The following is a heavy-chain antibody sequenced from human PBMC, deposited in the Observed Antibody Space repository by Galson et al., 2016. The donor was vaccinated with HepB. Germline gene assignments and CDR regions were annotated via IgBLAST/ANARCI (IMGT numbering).Heavy chain of an antibody. J-gene: IGHJ4*02. CDR1: GFTFDDYA. D-gene: IGHD6-19*01. V-gene: IGHV3-9*01. CDR2: INWNRGSK. CDR3: TKGAASGWYSYYFDY. Sequence: SLRLSCAASGFTFDDYAMHWVRQAPGKGLEWVSGINWNRGSKGYADSVKGRFSISRDNAKNSLYLQMNSLRAEDTALYYCTKGAASGWYSYYFDYWGQGTLITVSS.